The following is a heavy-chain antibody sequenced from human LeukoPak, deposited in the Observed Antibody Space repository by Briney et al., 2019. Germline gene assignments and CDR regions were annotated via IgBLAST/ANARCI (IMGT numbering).Heavy chain of an antibody. CDR1: GFTFSSYS. CDR2: ISSSGTYV. V-gene: IGHV3-21*01. D-gene: IGHD1-1*01. J-gene: IGHJ4*02. CDR3: ASGNWGCKTNCDYFDH. Sequence: GGSLRLSCAASGFTFSSYSTNWVRQAPGKGLEWVSSISSSGTYVYYADSVKGRFTISRDNAKNSLSLQMNSLRADDAAVYYCASGNWGCKTNCDYFDHWGQGTLVTVSS.